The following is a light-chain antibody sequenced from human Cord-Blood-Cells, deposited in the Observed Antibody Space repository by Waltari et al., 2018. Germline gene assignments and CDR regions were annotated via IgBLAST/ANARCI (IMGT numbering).Light chain of an antibody. J-gene: IGKJ3*01. CDR2: AAS. CDR1: QGISSY. V-gene: IGKV1-8*01. Sequence: IRMTQSPSSFSSSTGDRVTITCRASQGISSYLAWYQQKPGKAPKLLIYAASTLQSGVPSRFSGSGSGTDFTLTISCLQSEDFATYYCQQYYSYPFTFGPGTKVDIK. CDR3: QQYYSYPFT.